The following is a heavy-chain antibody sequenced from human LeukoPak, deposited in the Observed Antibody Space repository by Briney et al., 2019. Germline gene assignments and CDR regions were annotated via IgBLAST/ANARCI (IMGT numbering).Heavy chain of an antibody. V-gene: IGHV4-59*01. Sequence: SETLSLTCTVSGGSISSYYWSWIRQPPGKGLEWIGYIYYSGSTNYNPSLKSRVTISVDTSKNQFSLKLSSVTAAGTAVYYCARRRLTTIQKTTVTNLYYYYYYMDVWGKGTTVTVSS. D-gene: IGHD4-17*01. J-gene: IGHJ6*03. CDR1: GGSISSYY. CDR3: ARRRLTTIQKTTVTNLYYYYYYMDV. CDR2: IYYSGST.